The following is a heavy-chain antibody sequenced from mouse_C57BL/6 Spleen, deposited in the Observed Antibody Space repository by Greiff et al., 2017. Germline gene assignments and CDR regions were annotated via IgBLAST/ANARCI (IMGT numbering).Heavy chain of an antibody. CDR1: GFNIKDYY. CDR2: IDPEDGDN. V-gene: IGHV14-1*01. J-gene: IGHJ4*01. CDR3: TTGDYDVGYYAMDY. D-gene: IGHD2-4*01. Sequence: EVQLQQSGAELVRPGASVTLSCTASGFNIKDYYMHWVKQRPEQGLEWIGRIDPEDGDNEYAPKFQGKATMTADTYSHTAYLRRSSMTSEDAAVYYCTTGDYDVGYYAMDYWGQGTSVTVSS.